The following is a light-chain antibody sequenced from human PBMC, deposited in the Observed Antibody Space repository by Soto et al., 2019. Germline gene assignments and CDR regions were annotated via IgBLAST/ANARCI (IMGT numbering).Light chain of an antibody. CDR1: QNIRSW. J-gene: IGKJ2*01. Sequence: DIQMTQSPSTLSASVGDRVTITCRASQNIRSWLAWYQQKPGKAPKVLIYVVSSSESGVPSRFSGSGSGTEFTLTISSLQPDDFATYYCQEYDSYSSTFGQGTKLQIK. CDR3: QEYDSYSST. CDR2: VVS. V-gene: IGKV1-5*01.